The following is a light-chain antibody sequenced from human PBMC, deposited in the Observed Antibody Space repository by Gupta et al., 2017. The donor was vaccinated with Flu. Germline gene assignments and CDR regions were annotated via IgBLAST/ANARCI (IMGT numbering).Light chain of an antibody. CDR1: ESVSSSY. V-gene: IGKV3-20*01. CDR3: QQYGSSPWT. Sequence: GRLSGSPGERATLACRASESVSSSYLAWYEQKRGQAPRRRIYGGSSRATGIPDRFRGSGSGTDFTLTMSRLEPEDFAVYYCQQYGSSPWTFGQGTKVEIK. CDR2: GGS. J-gene: IGKJ1*01.